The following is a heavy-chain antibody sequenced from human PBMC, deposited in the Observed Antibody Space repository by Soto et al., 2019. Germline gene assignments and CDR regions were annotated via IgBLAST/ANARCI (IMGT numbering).Heavy chain of an antibody. CDR2: THYSGGT. V-gene: IGHV4-30-4*01. CDR3: ARSRYSGSYFFDY. D-gene: IGHD1-26*01. Sequence: PSETLSLTCTVSGGSISSGDYYWSWIRQPPGKGLEWIAYTHYSGGTYYNPSLKSRVTISVDTSKNQFSLKLSSVTAADTAVYHCARSRYSGSYFFDYWGQGILVTVSS. J-gene: IGHJ4*02. CDR1: GGSISSGDYY.